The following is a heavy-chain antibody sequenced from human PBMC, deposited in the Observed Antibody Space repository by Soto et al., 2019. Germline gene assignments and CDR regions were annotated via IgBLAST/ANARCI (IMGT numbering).Heavy chain of an antibody. CDR2: INADNGNT. V-gene: IGHV1-18*01. J-gene: IGHJ5*02. Sequence: ASVKVSCKAAGYTFTSYAMHWVRQAPGQGLEWMGWINADNGNTNYAQKLQGRVTMTTDTSTSTAYMELRSLRSDDTAVYYCARRSSRFNWFDPWGQGTLVTVSS. CDR1: GYTFTSYA. CDR3: ARRSSRFNWFDP. D-gene: IGHD6-19*01.